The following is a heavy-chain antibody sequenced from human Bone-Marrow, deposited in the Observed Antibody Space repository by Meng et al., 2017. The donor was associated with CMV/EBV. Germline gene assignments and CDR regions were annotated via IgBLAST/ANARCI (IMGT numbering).Heavy chain of an antibody. CDR2: ISSSTSSI. CDR1: GFTFSSYS. V-gene: IGHV3-48*04. J-gene: IGHJ4*02. CDR3: ARQLVF. Sequence: GESLKISCAASGFTFSSYSMNWVRQAPGKGLEWVSYISSSTSSIYYADSVKGRFTISGDNAKNSLYLQMNSLRAGDTAVYYCARQLVFWGQGTLVTVSS. D-gene: IGHD6-6*01.